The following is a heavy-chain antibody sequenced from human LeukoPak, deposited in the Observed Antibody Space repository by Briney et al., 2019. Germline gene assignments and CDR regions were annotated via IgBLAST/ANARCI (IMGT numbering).Heavy chain of an antibody. J-gene: IGHJ4*02. V-gene: IGHV3-30*02. CDR3: ARARGLGSYFDY. Sequence: PGGSLRLFCAVSGLTFSRYCMHWVRQAPGKGLEWVAFIRYDGSNKVYADSVKGRFTIYRDNSKNTLYLQMGSLRAEDMAVYYCARARGLGSYFDYWGQGTLVTVSS. CDR1: GLTFSRYC. D-gene: IGHD3/OR15-3a*01. CDR2: IRYDGSNK.